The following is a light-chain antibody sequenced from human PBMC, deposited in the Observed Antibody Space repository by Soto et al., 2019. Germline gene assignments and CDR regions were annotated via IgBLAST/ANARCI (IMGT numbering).Light chain of an antibody. Sequence: QSVLTQPASVSGSRGQAITISCTGTSSDVGGYDYVSWYQQYPGKAPKLLIYDVTHRPSGVSNRFSGSKSGNTASLTISGLQAEDEADYFCSSYTSSNTYVFGSGTRSPS. J-gene: IGLJ1*01. CDR1: SSDVGGYDY. V-gene: IGLV2-14*03. CDR3: SSYTSSNTYV. CDR2: DVT.